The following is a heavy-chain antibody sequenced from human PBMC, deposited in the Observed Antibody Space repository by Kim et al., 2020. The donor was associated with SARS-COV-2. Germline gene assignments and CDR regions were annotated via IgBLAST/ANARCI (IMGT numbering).Heavy chain of an antibody. Sequence: SVKGRFTTSRDNAKNALYLQMNSLRDEDTAVYYCASWYSSGWYGSGDYWGQGTLVTVSS. CDR3: ASWYSSGWYGSGDY. V-gene: IGHV3-48*02. J-gene: IGHJ4*02. D-gene: IGHD6-19*01.